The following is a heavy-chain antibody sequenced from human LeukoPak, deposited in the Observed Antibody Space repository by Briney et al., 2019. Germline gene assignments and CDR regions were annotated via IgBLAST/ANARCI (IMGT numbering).Heavy chain of an antibody. CDR1: GGSISSSNW. CDR2: IYHSGST. J-gene: IGHJ3*02. CDR3: ARVPDSSGYTPLAPAAFDI. D-gene: IGHD3-22*01. V-gene: IGHV4-4*02. Sequence: SETLSLICAVSGGSISSSNWWSWVRQPPGKGLEWIGEIYHSGSTNYNPSLKSRVTISVDKSKNQFSLKLSSVTAADTAVYYCARVPDSSGYTPLAPAAFDIWGQGTMVTVSS.